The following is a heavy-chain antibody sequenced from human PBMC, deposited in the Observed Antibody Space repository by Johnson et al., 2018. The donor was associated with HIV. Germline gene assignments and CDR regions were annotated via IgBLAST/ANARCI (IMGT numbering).Heavy chain of an antibody. D-gene: IGHD6-6*01. Sequence: VQLVESGGGVVQPGRSLRLSCAASGFTFSSYGMHWVRQAPGKGLEWVAVISYDGSNKYYADSVKGRFTISRDNSKNTLYLQMNSLRAEDTALYFCARDGRGEQLVDQGDAFDIWGQGTMVTVSS. V-gene: IGHV3-30*19. CDR2: ISYDGSNK. CDR1: GFTFSSYG. J-gene: IGHJ3*02. CDR3: ARDGRGEQLVDQGDAFDI.